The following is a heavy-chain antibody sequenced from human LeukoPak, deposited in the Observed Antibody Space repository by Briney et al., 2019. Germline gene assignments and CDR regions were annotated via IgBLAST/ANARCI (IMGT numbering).Heavy chain of an antibody. J-gene: IGHJ4*02. CDR1: GDTFSSYA. CDR3: ARGAEMATAPFDY. Sequence: GASVKVSCKASGDTFSSYAISWVRQAPGQGLEWMGGIIPIFGTANYAQKFQGRVTITADESTSTAYMELSSLRSEDTAVYYCARGAEMATAPFDYWGQGTLVTVSS. CDR2: IIPIFGTA. D-gene: IGHD5-24*01. V-gene: IGHV1-69*13.